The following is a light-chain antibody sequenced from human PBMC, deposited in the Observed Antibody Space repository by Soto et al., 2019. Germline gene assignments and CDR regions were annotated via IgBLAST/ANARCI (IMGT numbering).Light chain of an antibody. Sequence: QLVLTQPPSVSGAPGQRVTISCTGSSSNIGAGYDVQWYQQLPGAAPRLLIFGNTNRPSGVPDRFSGARSGTSASLAISGLQADDEADYYCQSYDISLSVSVVFGGGTKLTVL. CDR3: QSYDISLSVSVV. CDR1: SSNIGAGYD. V-gene: IGLV1-40*01. J-gene: IGLJ2*01. CDR2: GNT.